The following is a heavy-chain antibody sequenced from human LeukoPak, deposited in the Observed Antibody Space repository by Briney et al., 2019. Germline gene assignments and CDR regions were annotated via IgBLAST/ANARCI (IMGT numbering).Heavy chain of an antibody. CDR3: ARGRPGSSVTYFDY. J-gene: IGHJ4*02. V-gene: IGHV4-4*07. Sequence: PSETLSLTCTVSGDSMSSYYWSWIRQPAGKGLEWIGRIYTSGSTNYNPSLKSRVTISVDTSKNQFSLKLSSVTAADTAVYYCARGRPGSSVTYFDYWGQGTLVTVSS. CDR2: IYTSGST. CDR1: GDSMSSYY. D-gene: IGHD1-26*01.